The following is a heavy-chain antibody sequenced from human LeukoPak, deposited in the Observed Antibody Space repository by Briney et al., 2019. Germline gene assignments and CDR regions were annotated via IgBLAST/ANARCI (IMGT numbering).Heavy chain of an antibody. V-gene: IGHV3-23*01. D-gene: IGHD2-2*01. CDR1: GFTFTYYS. CDR3: VKDRPCETCMPMDA. J-gene: IGHJ6*02. Sequence: PGGSLRLSSAASGFTFTYYSMSWVPPAPGKGLKWVSGLGRSGENRYYATSVRGRFSISRDNSKDTVYLQMNSLRAEDTAIYYCVKDRPCETCMPMDAWGQGTTVTVSS. CDR2: LGRSGENR.